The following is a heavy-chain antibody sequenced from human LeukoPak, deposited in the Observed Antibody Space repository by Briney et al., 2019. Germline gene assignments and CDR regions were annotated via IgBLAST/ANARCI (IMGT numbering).Heavy chain of an antibody. CDR2: ISGSVGST. CDR1: GFTFSSFA. Sequence: GGSLRLSCAASGFTFSSFAMSWVRQAPGKGLGWGSAISGSVGSTYYADSVEGRFTISRDNSKNTLYLQINSLRAEDTAVYYCAKDNYLRVWLSGSSLFDYWGQGTLVTVSS. CDR3: AKDNYLRVWLSGSSLFDY. D-gene: IGHD3-10*01. J-gene: IGHJ4*02. V-gene: IGHV3-23*01.